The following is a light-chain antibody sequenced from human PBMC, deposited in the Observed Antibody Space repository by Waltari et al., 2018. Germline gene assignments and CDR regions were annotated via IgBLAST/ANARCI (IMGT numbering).Light chain of an antibody. CDR3: QTWDSRIVV. J-gene: IGLJ3*02. CDR2: EDT. CDR1: KLDNKY. Sequence: SFELTQPPSLSVSPGQTASITCSGDKLDNKYVYWYQQKPGRSPVLVIHEDTQRPSVIPELFSGSSAGNTAILTISGTRAIDEADYYWQTWDSRIVVFGGGTKVTVL. V-gene: IGLV3-1*01.